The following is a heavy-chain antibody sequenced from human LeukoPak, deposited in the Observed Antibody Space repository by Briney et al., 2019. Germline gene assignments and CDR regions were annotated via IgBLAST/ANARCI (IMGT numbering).Heavy chain of an antibody. CDR1: GGSISSYY. CDR2: IYYSGST. V-gene: IGHV4-59*01. CDR3: ARHTTGYSSYLNFDY. D-gene: IGHD6-13*01. Sequence: PSETLSLTCTVSGGSISSYYWSWIRQPPGKGLEWIGYIYYSGSTNYNPSLKSRVTISVDTSKNQFSLKLSSVTAADTAVYYCARHTTGYSSYLNFDYWGQGTLVTVSS. J-gene: IGHJ4*02.